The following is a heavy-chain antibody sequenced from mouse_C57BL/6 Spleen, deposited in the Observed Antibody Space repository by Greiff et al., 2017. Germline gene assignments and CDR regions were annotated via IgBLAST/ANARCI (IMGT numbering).Heavy chain of an antibody. CDR2: IHPNSGST. V-gene: IGHV1-64*01. CDR1: GYTFTSYW. Sequence: VQLQQPGAELVKPGASVKLSCKASGYTFTSYWMHWVKQRPGQGLEWIGMIHPNSGSTNYNEKFKSKATLTVDKASSTAYMQLSSLTSEDSAVYYCARGGNLYYGSSFDYWGQGTTLTVSS. CDR3: ARGGNLYYGSSFDY. D-gene: IGHD1-1*01. J-gene: IGHJ2*01.